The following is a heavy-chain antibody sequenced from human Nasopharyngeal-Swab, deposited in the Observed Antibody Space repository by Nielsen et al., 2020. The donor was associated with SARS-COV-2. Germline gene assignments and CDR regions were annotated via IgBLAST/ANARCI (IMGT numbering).Heavy chain of an antibody. V-gene: IGHV1-69*13. CDR2: IIPIFGTA. J-gene: IGHJ1*01. CDR3: ARSGSGSYCRY. D-gene: IGHD3-10*01. CDR1: GGTFSSYA. Sequence: SVKVSCKASGGTFSSYAHSWVRQDPGQGLEGTGGIIPIFGTANYAQKFQGRVTITADEYTSTAYMELSSLRSEDTAVYYCARSGSGSYCRYWGQGTLVTVSS.